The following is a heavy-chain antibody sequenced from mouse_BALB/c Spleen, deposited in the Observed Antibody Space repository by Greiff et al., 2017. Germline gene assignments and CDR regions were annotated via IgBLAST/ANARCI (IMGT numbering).Heavy chain of an antibody. CDR3: ARKEIYYGNYPYAMDY. J-gene: IGHJ4*01. Sequence: DVMLVESGGGLVQPGGSRKLSCAASGFTFSSFGMHWVRQAPEKGLEWVAYISSGSSTIYYADTVKGRFTISRDNPKNTLFLQMTSLRSEDTAMYYCARKEIYYGNYPYAMDYWGQGTSVTVSS. CDR2: ISSGSSTI. D-gene: IGHD2-1*01. CDR1: GFTFSSFG. V-gene: IGHV5-17*02.